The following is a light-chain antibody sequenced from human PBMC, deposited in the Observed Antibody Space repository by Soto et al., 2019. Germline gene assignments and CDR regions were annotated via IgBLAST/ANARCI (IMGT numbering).Light chain of an antibody. V-gene: IGLV1-40*01. CDR2: ANN. J-gene: IGLJ2*01. CDR1: DSNIGAGYA. CDR3: QSYDGSLV. Sequence: QPVLTQPPSVAGAPGQRVTISCTGSDSNIGAGYAVHWYQQLPGAAPKLLIYANNARPSGVPDLFSGSRSDTSASLAITGLQAEDVCDYYFQSYDGSLVFGVGTKVTVL.